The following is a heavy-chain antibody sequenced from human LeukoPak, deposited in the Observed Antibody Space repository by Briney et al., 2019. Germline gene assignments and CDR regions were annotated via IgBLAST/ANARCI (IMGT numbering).Heavy chain of an antibody. CDR2: INPNSGGT. Sequence: ASVKVSCKASGYTFTGYYMHWVRQAPGQGLEWMGWINPNSGGTNYAQKFQGRVTMTRDTSISTAYMELSRLRSDDTAVYYCARERGTVIAAAGAFDYWGQGTLVTVSS. J-gene: IGHJ4*02. CDR3: ARERGTVIAAAGAFDY. V-gene: IGHV1-2*02. D-gene: IGHD6-13*01. CDR1: GYTFTGYY.